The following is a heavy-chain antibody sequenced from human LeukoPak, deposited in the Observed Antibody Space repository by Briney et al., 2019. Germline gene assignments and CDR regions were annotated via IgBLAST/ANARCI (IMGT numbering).Heavy chain of an antibody. J-gene: IGHJ5*02. V-gene: IGHV1-2*02. Sequence: ASVKVSCKASGYTFTGYYMHWVRQAPGQGLEWMGWINPNSGGTNYAQKFQGRVTMTRDTSISTAYMELSGLRSDDTAVYYCARDGELWGRVGATIWFDPWGQGTLVTVSS. CDR3: ARDGELWGRVGATIWFDP. CDR1: GYTFTGYY. D-gene: IGHD1-26*01. CDR2: INPNSGGT.